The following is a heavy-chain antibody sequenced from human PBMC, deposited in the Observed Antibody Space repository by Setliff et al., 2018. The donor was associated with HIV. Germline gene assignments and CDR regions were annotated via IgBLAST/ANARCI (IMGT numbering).Heavy chain of an antibody. D-gene: IGHD3-10*01. J-gene: IGHJ4*02. CDR3: TRRPYYYGSGRSYYFDY. CDR2: IRKTVYGATT. Sequence: GSLRLSCAASGFTFRSYWLSWVRQAPGKGLEWVGFIRKTVYGATTEYAASVKGRFTISRDDSKSIAYLQMNSLKTEDTAVYYCTRRPYYYGSGRSYYFDYWGQGTLVTVSS. V-gene: IGHV3-49*04. CDR1: GFTFRSYW.